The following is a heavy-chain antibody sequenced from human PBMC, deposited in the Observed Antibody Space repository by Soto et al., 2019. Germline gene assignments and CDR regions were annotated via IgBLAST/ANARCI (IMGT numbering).Heavy chain of an antibody. CDR1: GFTFSDYY. D-gene: IGHD2-8*01. CDR2: ISSSGSTT. Sequence: GGSLRLSCVASGFTFSDYYMSWIRQAPGKGLEWVSYISSSGSTTYYADSVKGRFTISRDNAEKSLFLQMNSLRAEDTAVYYCARDSPYCTRGICYNRTPLADVWGQGTTVTVSS. J-gene: IGHJ6*02. V-gene: IGHV3-11*01. CDR3: ARDSPYCTRGICYNRTPLADV.